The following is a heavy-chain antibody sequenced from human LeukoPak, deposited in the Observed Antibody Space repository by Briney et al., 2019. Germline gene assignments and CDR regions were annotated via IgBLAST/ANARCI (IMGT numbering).Heavy chain of an antibody. CDR3: ARYRDKIVAFDY. CDR2: INPNSGGT. V-gene: IGHV1-2*02. Sequence: ASVKVSCKASGYTFTGYYMHWVRQAPGQGLEWMGWINPNSGGTTYAQKFQGRVTMTRDTSISTAYMELSRLRSDDTAVYYCARYRDKIVAFDYWGQGTLVTVSS. CDR1: GYTFTGYY. D-gene: IGHD2/OR15-2a*01. J-gene: IGHJ4*02.